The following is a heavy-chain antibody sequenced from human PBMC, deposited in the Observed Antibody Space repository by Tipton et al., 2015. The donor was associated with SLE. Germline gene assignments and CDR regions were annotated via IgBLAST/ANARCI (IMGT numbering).Heavy chain of an antibody. CDR3: ARHGDSSGWYTEDY. CDR2: IKQDGSEK. V-gene: IGHV3-7*03. J-gene: IGHJ4*02. CDR1: GLTFSSYW. Sequence: SLRLSCAASGLTFSSYWMSWVRQAPGKGLEWVANIKQDGSEKYYVDSVKGRFTISRDNAKNSLYLQMDSLRAEDTAVYYCARHGDSSGWYTEDYWGQGTLVTVSS. D-gene: IGHD6-19*01.